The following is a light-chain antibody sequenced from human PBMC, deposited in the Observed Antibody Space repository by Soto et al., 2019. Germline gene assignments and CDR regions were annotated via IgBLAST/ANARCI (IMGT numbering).Light chain of an antibody. Sequence: QSALTQPASVSGSPGQSITISCTGTSSDVGGYNYVSWYQQHPGKAPKLIIYGVSNRPSGVSERFSVSKSGNTASLTISGLQAEDEADYYCSSYTSSSILVFGGGTKVTVL. J-gene: IGLJ2*01. CDR3: SSYTSSSILV. CDR1: SSDVGGYNY. V-gene: IGLV2-14*01. CDR2: GVS.